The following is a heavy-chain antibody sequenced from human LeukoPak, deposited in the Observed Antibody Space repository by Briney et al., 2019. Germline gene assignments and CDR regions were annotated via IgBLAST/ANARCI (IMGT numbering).Heavy chain of an antibody. D-gene: IGHD3-3*01. V-gene: IGHV4-39*01. CDR3: ASGALDFWSGYYPNWFDP. J-gene: IGHJ5*02. CDR2: IYYSGST. Sequence: SETLSLTCIVSGGSISSSSYYWGWIRQPPGKGLEWIGSIYYSGSTYYNPSLKSRVTISVDTSKNQFSLKLSSVTAADTAVYYCASGALDFWSGYYPNWFDPWGQGTLVTVSS. CDR1: GGSISSSSYY.